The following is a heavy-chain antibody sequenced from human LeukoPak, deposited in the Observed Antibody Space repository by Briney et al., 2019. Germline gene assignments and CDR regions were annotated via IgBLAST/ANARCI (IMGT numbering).Heavy chain of an antibody. D-gene: IGHD1-26*01. CDR2: INSDGSST. J-gene: IGHJ4*02. V-gene: IGHV3-74*01. Sequence: PGGSLRLSCAASGFIFSSYWMHWVRQAPGKGLVWVSRINSDGSSTSYADSVKGRFTISRDNAKNTLYLQMNSLRAEDTAVYYCARAIYSGSYSKLPDYWGQGTLVTVSS. CDR3: ARAIYSGSYSKLPDY. CDR1: GFIFSSYW.